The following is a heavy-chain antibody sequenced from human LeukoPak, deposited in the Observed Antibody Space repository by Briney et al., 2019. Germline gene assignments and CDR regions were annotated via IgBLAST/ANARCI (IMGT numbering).Heavy chain of an antibody. J-gene: IGHJ4*02. Sequence: SETLSLTCAVYGGSFSGYYWSWIRQPPGKGLEWIGEINHSGSTNYNPSLKSRVTISVDTSKNQFSLRLSSVTAADTAVYYCAPLRFLEWLLSPEFDYWGQGTLVTVSS. CDR3: APLRFLEWLLSPEFDY. D-gene: IGHD3-3*01. CDR2: INHSGST. V-gene: IGHV4-34*01. CDR1: GGSFSGYY.